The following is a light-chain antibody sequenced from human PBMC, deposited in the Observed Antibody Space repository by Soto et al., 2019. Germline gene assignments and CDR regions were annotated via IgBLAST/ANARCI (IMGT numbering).Light chain of an antibody. J-gene: IGLJ1*01. CDR1: SSDVGGYSY. V-gene: IGLV2-8*01. Sequence: QSVLTQPPSASGSPGQSVAISCTGTSSDVGGYSYVSWYQQHPGKAPKLMIYEVNKRPSGVPDRFSGSKSGNTASLTVSGLQAEDVADYYCSSYAGSSTVFGTGTKVTVL. CDR2: EVN. CDR3: SSYAGSSTV.